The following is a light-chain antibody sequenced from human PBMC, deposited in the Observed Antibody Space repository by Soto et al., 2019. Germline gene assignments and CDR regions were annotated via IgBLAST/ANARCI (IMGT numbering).Light chain of an antibody. V-gene: IGKV1-8*01. CDR3: QQYNSYSWT. CDR2: AAS. CDR1: QGISSY. Sequence: AILMTQSPSSLSASPGDRVTITCRASQGISSYLAFYQQKPGKAPKLLIYAASTLQSGVPSRFSGSGSGIEFTLTISSLQPDDFATYYCQQYNSYSWTFGQGTKVDI. J-gene: IGKJ1*01.